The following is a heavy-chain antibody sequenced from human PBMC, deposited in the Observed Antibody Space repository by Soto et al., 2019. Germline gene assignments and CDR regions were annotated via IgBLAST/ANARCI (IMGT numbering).Heavy chain of an antibody. CDR2: IYHTGKT. D-gene: IGHD2-2*01. CDR3: AREGSSTATWIDP. CDR1: GDAIYIGGYY. Sequence: PSETLSLTCTVSGDAIYIGGYYWTWIRQHPGKGLEWIGYIYHTGKTYYNPSLESRVTMSVDTSKNQFSLKLASVTAADTAVYYCAREGSSTATWIDPWGQGTLVTVSS. J-gene: IGHJ5*02. V-gene: IGHV4-31*03.